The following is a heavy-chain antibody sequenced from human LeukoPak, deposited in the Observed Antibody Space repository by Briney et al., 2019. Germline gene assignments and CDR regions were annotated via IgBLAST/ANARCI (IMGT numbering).Heavy chain of an antibody. Sequence: SETLSLTCTVSGGSVSGGSISSYYWSWIRQPPGKGLEWIGFIAYTGSTNYNPSLKSRVTISVDKSKKQFSLRLSSVTAADTAVYYCARDRTKKSPYSSGYYSPHHGMDVWGQGTTVTVSS. D-gene: IGHD3-22*01. J-gene: IGHJ6*02. CDR3: ARDRTKKSPYSSGYYSPHHGMDV. CDR2: IAYTGST. V-gene: IGHV4-61*01. CDR1: GGSVSGGSISSYY.